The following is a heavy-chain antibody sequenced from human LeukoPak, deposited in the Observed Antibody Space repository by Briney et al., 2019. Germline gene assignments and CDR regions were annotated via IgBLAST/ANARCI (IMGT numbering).Heavy chain of an antibody. V-gene: IGHV1-69*04. CDR3: ARERVPYGDRKRYGMDV. CDR2: IIPIFGIA. Sequence: SVKVSCKASVGTLSSYAISWVRQAPGQGVEWMGRIIPIFGIANYAQKFQGRVTITAEKSTSTAYMELSSLRSEDTAVYYCARERVPYGDRKRYGMDVWGQGTTVTVSS. CDR1: VGTLSSYA. J-gene: IGHJ6*02. D-gene: IGHD4-17*01.